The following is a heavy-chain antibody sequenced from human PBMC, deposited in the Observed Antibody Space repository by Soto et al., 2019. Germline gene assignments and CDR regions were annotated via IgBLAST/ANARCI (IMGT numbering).Heavy chain of an antibody. CDR1: GGSISSYY. Sequence: QVQLQESGPGLVKPSETLSLTCTVSGGSISSYYWSWIRQPPGKGLEWIGYIYYSGSTNYNPSLKSRVTISVDTSKNQFSLKLSSVTAADTAVYYCARVLGSENYDFWSGYWWWFDPWGQGTLVTVSS. J-gene: IGHJ5*02. CDR2: IYYSGST. V-gene: IGHV4-59*01. D-gene: IGHD3-3*01. CDR3: ARVLGSENYDFWSGYWWWFDP.